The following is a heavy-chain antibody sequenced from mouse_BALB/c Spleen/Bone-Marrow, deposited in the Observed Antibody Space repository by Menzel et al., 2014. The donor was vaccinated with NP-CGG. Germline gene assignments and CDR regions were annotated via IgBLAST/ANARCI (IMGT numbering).Heavy chain of an antibody. Sequence: VKLVESGPGLVSPSQSLSITCTVSGFSLTNYGVHWVRQPPGKGLEWLGVIWTGGSTNYNSALMSRLSFSKDNSKSQVFLKMNSLQTDDRAMYYCARGYGNYGYAMDYWCQGTSVTVSS. CDR3: ARGYGNYGYAMDY. V-gene: IGHV2-9*02. CDR1: GFSLTNYG. J-gene: IGHJ4*01. D-gene: IGHD2-1*01. CDR2: IWTGGST.